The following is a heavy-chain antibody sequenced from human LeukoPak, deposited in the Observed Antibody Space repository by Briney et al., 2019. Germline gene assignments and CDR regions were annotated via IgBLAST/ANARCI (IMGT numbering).Heavy chain of an antibody. D-gene: IGHD3-3*01. CDR1: GYTFTGYY. CDR2: INPNSGVT. Sequence: GASVKVSCKASGYTFTGYYIHWVRQAPGQGLEWLGWINPNSGVTKYAQKFQGRITLTRDTSISTAYLELNRLSSDDTATYYCASTGVDLETNAWYLLGYWGQGTLVIVSS. J-gene: IGHJ4*02. V-gene: IGHV1-2*02. CDR3: ASTGVDLETNAWYLLGY.